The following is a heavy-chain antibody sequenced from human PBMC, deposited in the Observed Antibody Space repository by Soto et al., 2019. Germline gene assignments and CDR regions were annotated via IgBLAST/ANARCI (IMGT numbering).Heavy chain of an antibody. CDR2: LSGTGNRT. CDR1: GFTFSNFA. J-gene: IGHJ4*02. Sequence: EVHLLESGGGLVQPGGSLRLSCAASGFTFSNFAVSWVRQTPEKGLEWVSALSGTGNRTYYADSAKGRFTVSRDNYKNILYLQMNSLRAEDTALYYCVKEARGYSDCWSASFDSWGQGTLVTVAS. D-gene: IGHD3-3*01. CDR3: VKEARGYSDCWSASFDS. V-gene: IGHV3-23*01.